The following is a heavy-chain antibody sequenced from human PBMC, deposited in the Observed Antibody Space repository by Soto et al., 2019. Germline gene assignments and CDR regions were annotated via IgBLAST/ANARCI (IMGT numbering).Heavy chain of an antibody. J-gene: IGHJ5*02. CDR2: IYGHDDK. D-gene: IGHD3-16*01. V-gene: IGHV2-5*01. Sequence: QITLKESGPTLVKPTETLTLTCSFSGFSLSTSVVGVGWIRQPPGNALEWLTLIYGHDDKRYSSSLKSRLTIPKDTSTNQVVLTMTNMDPVDTATYSCAHRDNTVYDPKTFPSWIQGTLVTVSS. CDR3: AHRDNTVYDPKTFPS. CDR1: GFSLSTSVVG.